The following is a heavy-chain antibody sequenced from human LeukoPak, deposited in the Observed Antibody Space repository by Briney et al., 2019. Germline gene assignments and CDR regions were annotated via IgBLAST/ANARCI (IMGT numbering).Heavy chain of an antibody. Sequence: GASVKVSCKASGYTFTSYYMHWVRQAPGQGLEWMGIINPSGGSTSYAQKFQGRVTMTRDTSTSTAYMELSSLRSEDTAVYYCARVHEETYYDFWSALDVWGQGTTVTVSS. V-gene: IGHV1-46*01. CDR3: ARVHEETYYDFWSALDV. D-gene: IGHD3-3*01. CDR1: GYTFTSYY. CDR2: INPSGGST. J-gene: IGHJ6*02.